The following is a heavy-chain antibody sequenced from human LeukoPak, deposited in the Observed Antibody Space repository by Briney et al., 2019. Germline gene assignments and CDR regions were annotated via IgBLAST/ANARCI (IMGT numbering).Heavy chain of an antibody. CDR2: IWADEKYK. CDR3: ARARLASGGWYFAH. Sequence: GGSLRLSCAASGFTFGRYGMHWVRQAPGKGLEWVSVIWADEKYKDYVDSVKGRFTISRDNSGNTLYLQMSSLRAEDTAVYYCARARLASGGWYFAHWGQGTLVTVSS. J-gene: IGHJ4*02. V-gene: IGHV3-33*01. D-gene: IGHD1-26*01. CDR1: GFTFGRYG.